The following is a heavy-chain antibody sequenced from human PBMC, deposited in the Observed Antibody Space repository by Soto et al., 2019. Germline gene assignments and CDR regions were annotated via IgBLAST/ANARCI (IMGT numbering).Heavy chain of an antibody. CDR2: INPNSDVT. J-gene: IGHJ4*02. D-gene: IGHD3-16*01. CDR3: VRVGLNRNYDFDF. V-gene: IGHV1-2*02. CDR1: GYTFNSYY. Sequence: QVQLVQSGAEVKKPGASVKVSCKASGYTFNSYYIHWVRQAPGQGLEWMGWINPNSDVTGYAQSFQGRVTMTRDMSMTTAFMDLTRLRSDDTAVYYCVRVGLNRNYDFDFWGQGTLITVSS.